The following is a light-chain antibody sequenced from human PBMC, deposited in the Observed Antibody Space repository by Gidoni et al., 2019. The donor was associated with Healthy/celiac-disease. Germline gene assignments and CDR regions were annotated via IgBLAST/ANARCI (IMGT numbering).Light chain of an antibody. Sequence: QSALTQPASVSGSPGQSITISCTGTSSDLGGYNYVSWYQQPPGKAPKLMIYEVSNRPSGVSNRFSGSKSGNTASLTISGLQAEDEADYYCSSYTSSSTLVFGGGTKLTVL. CDR1: SSDLGGYNY. CDR3: SSYTSSSTLV. J-gene: IGLJ2*01. CDR2: EVS. V-gene: IGLV2-14*01.